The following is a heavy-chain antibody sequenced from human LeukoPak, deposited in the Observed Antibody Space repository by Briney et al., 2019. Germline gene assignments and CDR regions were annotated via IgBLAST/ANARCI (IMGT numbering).Heavy chain of an antibody. CDR2: IWYDGSNK. Sequence: GALRLSCAASGFTFSSYGMHWVRQAPGKGLEWVAVIWYDGSNKYYADSVKGRFTISRDNSKNTLYLQMNSLRAEDTAVYYCAKSATRSGSSNFDYWGQGTLVTVSS. CDR3: AKSATRSGSSNFDY. D-gene: IGHD1-26*01. CDR1: GFTFSSYG. V-gene: IGHV3-33*06. J-gene: IGHJ4*02.